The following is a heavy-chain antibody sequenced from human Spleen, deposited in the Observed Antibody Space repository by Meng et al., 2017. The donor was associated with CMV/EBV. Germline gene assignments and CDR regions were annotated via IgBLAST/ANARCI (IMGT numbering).Heavy chain of an antibody. CDR1: GYTFTDYF. CDR3: ARVRGDYGDYGPPVDV. CDR2: LNPNIGIT. J-gene: IGHJ6*02. V-gene: IGHV1-8*02. Sequence: ASVKVSCKASGYTFTDYFLRWVRQATGQGLEWMGWLNPNIGITGNAQKFQSRVTMTSHTSIGAAYMELSVLRSEDTAVYYCARVRGDYGDYGPPVDVWGQGTTVTVSS. D-gene: IGHD4-17*01.